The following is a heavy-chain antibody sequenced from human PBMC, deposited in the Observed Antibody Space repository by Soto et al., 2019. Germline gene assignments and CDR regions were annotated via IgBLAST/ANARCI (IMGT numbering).Heavy chain of an antibody. V-gene: IGHV3-7*01. CDR3: ARDRWDSSGYYNYYYYGMDV. CDR1: GFTFSSYW. Sequence: GGSLRLSCAASGFTFSSYWMSWVRQAPGKGLEWVANIKQDGSEKYYVDSVKGRFTISRDNAKNSLYLQMNSLRAEDTAVYYCARDRWDSSGYYNYYYYGMDVWGQGTTVTVSS. D-gene: IGHD3-22*01. J-gene: IGHJ6*02. CDR2: IKQDGSEK.